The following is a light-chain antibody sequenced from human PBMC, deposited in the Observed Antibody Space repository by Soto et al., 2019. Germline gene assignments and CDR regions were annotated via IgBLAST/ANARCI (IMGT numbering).Light chain of an antibody. CDR1: QTISTY. Sequence: DLQMTQSPSSLSASVGDRVTITCRASQTISTYLNWYQQEPGKAPKHLIYAASRLQSGVPSRFSGSRSGTDFTLTISSLQPEDFAAYYCQQSHGIPYTFGQGTKLEIK. CDR2: AAS. J-gene: IGKJ2*01. V-gene: IGKV1-39*01. CDR3: QQSHGIPYT.